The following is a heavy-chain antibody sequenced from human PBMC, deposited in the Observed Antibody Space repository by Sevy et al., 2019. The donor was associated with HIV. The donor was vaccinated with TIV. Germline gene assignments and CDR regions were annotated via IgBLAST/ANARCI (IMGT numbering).Heavy chain of an antibody. CDR2: ISSSSSYI. D-gene: IGHD6-6*01. Sequence: GGSLRLSCAASGFTFSSYSMNWVRQAPGKGLEWVSSISSSSSYIYYADSVKGRFTISRDNAKNSLYLQMTSLRAEDTAVYYCARGYSSSPAPDYWGQGTLVTVSS. CDR3: ARGYSSSPAPDY. CDR1: GFTFSSYS. V-gene: IGHV3-21*01. J-gene: IGHJ4*02.